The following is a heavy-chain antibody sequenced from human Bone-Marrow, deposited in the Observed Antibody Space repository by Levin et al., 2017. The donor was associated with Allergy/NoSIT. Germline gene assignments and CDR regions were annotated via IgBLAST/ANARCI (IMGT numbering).Heavy chain of an antibody. CDR2: MNPNSGNT. J-gene: IGHJ6*02. Sequence: ASVKVSCKASGYTFTSYDINWVRQATGQGLEWMGWMNPNSGNTGYAQKFQGRVTMTRNTSISTAYMELSSLRSEDTAVYYCFIYGSGSLRYYYYGMDVWGQGTTVTVSS. D-gene: IGHD3-10*01. V-gene: IGHV1-8*01. CDR1: GYTFTSYD. CDR3: FIYGSGSLRYYYYGMDV.